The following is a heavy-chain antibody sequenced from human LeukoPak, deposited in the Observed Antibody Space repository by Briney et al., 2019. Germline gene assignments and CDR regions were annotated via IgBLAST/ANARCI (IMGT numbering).Heavy chain of an antibody. D-gene: IGHD3-22*01. CDR2: IYYRGST. J-gene: IGHJ4*02. CDR3: AKDADERVSGYYLADDNHFFDF. V-gene: IGHV4-39*02. Sequence: PSETLSLTCTVSGGSTSSHSWGWIRQPPGKGLEWIGSIYYRGSTHYNPPLMIRVTISVDTSKSQFSLNLISVTAADTAFYCCAKDADERVSGYYLADDNHFFDFWGQGTLVTVSS. CDR1: GGSTSSHS.